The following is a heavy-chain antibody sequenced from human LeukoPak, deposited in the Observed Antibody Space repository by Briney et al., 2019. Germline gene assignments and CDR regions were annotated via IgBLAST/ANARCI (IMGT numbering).Heavy chain of an antibody. CDR2: ISAYNGNT. V-gene: IGHV1-18*01. CDR1: GYTFTSYG. J-gene: IGHJ6*02. Sequence: ASVKVSCKASGYTFTSYGISWVRQAPGQGLEWMGWISAYNGNTNYAQKLQGRVTMTTDTSTSTAYMELRSLRSDDTAVYYCAKSGGSSLHYYYGMDVWGQGTTVTVSS. D-gene: IGHD2-15*01. CDR3: AKSGGSSLHYYYGMDV.